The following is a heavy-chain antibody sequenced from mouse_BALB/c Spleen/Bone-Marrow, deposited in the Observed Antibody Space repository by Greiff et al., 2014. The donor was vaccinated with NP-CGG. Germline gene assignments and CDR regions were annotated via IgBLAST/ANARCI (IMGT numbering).Heavy chain of an antibody. CDR1: VYTFTDYY. V-gene: IGHV1-26*01. CDR2: LTPNNGDT. Sequence: VKMSCKASVYTFTDYYMKLVTQSHGKSLEWIGDLTPNNGDTFYNQKFKGKSTLTVDKSSSTAYMQINSLTSDDAEVDYGARRAYYGKYGGYWGQGTNLKV. D-gene: IGHD2-10*01. J-gene: IGHJ2*01. CDR3: ARRAYYGKYGGY.